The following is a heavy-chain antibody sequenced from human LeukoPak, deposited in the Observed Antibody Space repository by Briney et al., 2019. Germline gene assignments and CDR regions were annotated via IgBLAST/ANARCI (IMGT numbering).Heavy chain of an antibody. CDR1: GFTFSSYS. D-gene: IGHD3-22*01. Sequence: GGSLRLSCAASGFTFSSYSMNWVRQAPGKGLEWVSSISSSSSYIYYADSVKGRFTISRDNAKNPLYLQMNSLRAEDTAVYYCARDEGYYDSSGYYYDYWGQGTLVTVSS. V-gene: IGHV3-21*01. CDR3: ARDEGYYDSSGYYYDY. J-gene: IGHJ4*02. CDR2: ISSSSSYI.